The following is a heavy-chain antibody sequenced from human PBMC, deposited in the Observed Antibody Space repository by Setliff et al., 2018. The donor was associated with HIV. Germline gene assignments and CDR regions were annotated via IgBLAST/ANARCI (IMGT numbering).Heavy chain of an antibody. CDR1: GGSISGYS. CDR3: ARGRSRYYYDGSGYYVDY. Sequence: SETLSLTCTVSGGSISGYSWSWIRQPPGKGLEWIGYIYYIGNTNYNPSLKGRVTLSVDTSKNQLSLKLSSVTAEDTAVYYCARGRSRYYYDGSGYYVDYWGRGTLVTVSS. V-gene: IGHV4-59*01. J-gene: IGHJ4*02. D-gene: IGHD3-22*01. CDR2: IYYIGNT.